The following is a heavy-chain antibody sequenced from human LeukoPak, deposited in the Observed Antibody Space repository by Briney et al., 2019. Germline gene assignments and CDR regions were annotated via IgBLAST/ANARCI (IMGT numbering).Heavy chain of an antibody. D-gene: IGHD1-26*01. J-gene: IGHJ3*02. Sequence: GGSLRLSCAASGFTFGSYSMNWVRQAPGKGLEWVSSISSSSSYIYYADSVKGRFTISRDNAKNSLYLQMNSLRAEDTAVYYCAKPMWEHRIASAFDIWGQGTMVTVSS. V-gene: IGHV3-21*01. CDR1: GFTFGSYS. CDR3: AKPMWEHRIASAFDI. CDR2: ISSSSSYI.